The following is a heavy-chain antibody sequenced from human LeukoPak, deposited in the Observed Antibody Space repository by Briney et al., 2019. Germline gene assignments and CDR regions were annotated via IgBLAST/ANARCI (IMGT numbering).Heavy chain of an antibody. Sequence: GGSLRLSCAASGFTFSSYEMNWVRQAPGKGLEWLSYISSSGSTKYYVDSVKGRFTISRDNAKNSLYLQMNSLRAEDTAVYYCAKGAFGELWPDYWGQGTLVTVSS. D-gene: IGHD3-10*01. J-gene: IGHJ4*02. CDR3: AKGAFGELWPDY. CDR2: ISSSGSTK. V-gene: IGHV3-48*03. CDR1: GFTFSSYE.